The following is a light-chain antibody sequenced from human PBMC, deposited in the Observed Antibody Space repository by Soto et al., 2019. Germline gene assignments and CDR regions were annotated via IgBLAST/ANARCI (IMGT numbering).Light chain of an antibody. CDR3: TSYAGINKVV. CDR2: EVS. J-gene: IGLJ2*01. V-gene: IGLV2-8*01. CDR1: SSDVGGYNY. Sequence: QSALTQPPSASGSPGQSVTISCTGTSSDVGGYNYVSWYQQHPGKAPKLMIYEVSKRPSGVPDRFSGSKSGNTASLTVSGLQAEDEADYYCTSYAGINKVVFGGGTKL.